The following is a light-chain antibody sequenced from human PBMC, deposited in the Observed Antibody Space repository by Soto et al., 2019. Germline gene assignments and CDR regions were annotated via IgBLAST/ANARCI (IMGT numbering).Light chain of an antibody. V-gene: IGKV1-5*03. CDR2: KAA. Sequence: DIQMTQSPSTLSASVGDRVAITCRASDNIVHWVAWYQQKPGKAPKLLIYKAANLADEVPSRFAGSGSGTDFTLTITRLQPDYFATYYCQQYNSFSRTFGQGTKVDIK. CDR3: QQYNSFSRT. CDR1: DNIVHW. J-gene: IGKJ1*01.